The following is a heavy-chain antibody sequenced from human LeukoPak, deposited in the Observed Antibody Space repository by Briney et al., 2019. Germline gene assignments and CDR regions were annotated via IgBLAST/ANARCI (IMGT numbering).Heavy chain of an antibody. CDR1: GFSCSYYG. D-gene: IGHD6-19*01. CDR2: ISYTGSNK. V-gene: IGHV3-30*18. Sequence: PGGAPRLSCADSGFSCSYYGMHWVRHEPREGLEWVAVISYTGSNKYYADSVQGRFTISRDNSKNTLYLEMNSRRPEDTAVYYCAKEYGTGWYYFDYWGQGSLVTVPS. CDR3: AKEYGTGWYYFDY. J-gene: IGHJ4*02.